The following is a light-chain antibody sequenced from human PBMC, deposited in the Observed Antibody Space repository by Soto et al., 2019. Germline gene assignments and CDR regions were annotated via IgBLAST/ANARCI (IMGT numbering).Light chain of an antibody. CDR1: QSVSSSY. V-gene: IGKV3-20*01. J-gene: IGKJ2*02. Sequence: EIVLTQSPGTLSLSPGERATLSCRASQSVSSSYLAWYQQKPGQAPRLLIYGASSRTIGIPDRFSGSGSGTDFTLTISRLEPEDLAVYYCHQYGRSSCTFGQGTKLEIK. CDR3: HQYGRSSCT. CDR2: GAS.